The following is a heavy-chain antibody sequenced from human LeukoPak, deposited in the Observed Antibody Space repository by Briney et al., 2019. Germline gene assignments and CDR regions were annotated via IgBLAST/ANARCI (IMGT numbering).Heavy chain of an antibody. V-gene: IGHV4-59*01. D-gene: IGHD6-19*01. J-gene: IGHJ4*02. CDR1: GGSISSYY. Sequence: PSETLSLTCTVSGGSISSYYWSWIRQPPGKGLEWIGYIYYSGSTNHNPSLKSRVTISVDTSKNQFSLKLSSVTAADTAVYYCARISGEGWYFDYWGQGTLVTVSS. CDR3: ARISGEGWYFDY. CDR2: IYYSGST.